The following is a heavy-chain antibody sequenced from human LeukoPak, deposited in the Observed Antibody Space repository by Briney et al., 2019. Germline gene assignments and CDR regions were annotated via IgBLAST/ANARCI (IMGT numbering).Heavy chain of an antibody. J-gene: IGHJ3*02. CDR2: INHSGST. CDR1: GGSFSGYY. D-gene: IGHD6-13*01. Sequence: SETLSLTCAVYGGSFSGYYWSWIRQPPGKGLEWIGEINHSGSTNYNPSLKSRVTISVDTSKYQFSLKLSSVTATDTAVYYCARTRYSSSWYMGGAFDIWGQGTMVTVSS. CDR3: ARTRYSSSWYMGGAFDI. V-gene: IGHV4-34*01.